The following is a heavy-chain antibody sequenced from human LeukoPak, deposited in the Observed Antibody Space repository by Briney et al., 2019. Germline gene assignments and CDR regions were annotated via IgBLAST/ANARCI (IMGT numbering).Heavy chain of an antibody. CDR1: GFTFSRYW. CDR2: IWYDGSNK. CDR3: ARGIAVAGTFWFDQ. J-gene: IGHJ5*02. Sequence: PGGSLRLSCAASGFTFSRYWMHWVRQAPGKGLEWVAVIWYDGSNKYYADSVKGRFTISRDNSKNTLYLQMNSLRAEDTAVYYCARGIAVAGTFWFDQWGQGTLVTVSS. V-gene: IGHV3-33*08. D-gene: IGHD6-19*01.